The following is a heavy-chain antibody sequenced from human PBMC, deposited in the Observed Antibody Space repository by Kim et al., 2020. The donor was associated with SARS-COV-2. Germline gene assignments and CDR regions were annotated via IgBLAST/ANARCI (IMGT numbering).Heavy chain of an antibody. J-gene: IGHJ4*02. D-gene: IGHD6-13*01. CDR1: GFTFSSYA. V-gene: IGHV3-64D*09. CDR3: VKDLDSSSPTGGY. CDR2: ISSNGGST. Sequence: GGSLRLSCSASGFTFSSYAMHWVRQAPGKGLEYVSAISSNGGSTYYADSVKGRFTISRDNSKNTLYLQMSSLRAEDTAVYYCVKDLDSSSPTGGYWGQGTLVTVSS.